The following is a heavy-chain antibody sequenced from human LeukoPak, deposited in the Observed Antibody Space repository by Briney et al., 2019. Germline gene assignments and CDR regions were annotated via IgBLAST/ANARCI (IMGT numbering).Heavy chain of an antibody. V-gene: IGHV3-23*01. J-gene: IGHJ3*02. CDR1: GFTFSSYA. CDR2: ISGSGGST. Sequence: GGSLRLSCAASGFTFSSYAMSWVRQAPGKGLEWVSAISGSGGSTYYADSVKGRFTISRGNSKNTLYLQMNSLRAEDTAVYYCAKGRRGYSYGPDHAFDIWGQGTMVTVSS. D-gene: IGHD5-18*01. CDR3: AKGRRGYSYGPDHAFDI.